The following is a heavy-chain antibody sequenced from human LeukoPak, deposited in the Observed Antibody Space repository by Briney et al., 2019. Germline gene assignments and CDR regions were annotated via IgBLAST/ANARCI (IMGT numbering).Heavy chain of an antibody. Sequence: PGGSLRLSCAASGFAFSSHAMTWVRQAPGKGLEWVSSISGSAEKTYYADSVKGRFTISRDSSQKILNLQMNNLRVEDTATYYYARGSTYDFWSGDALDAWGQGTMVTVAS. CDR3: ARGSTYDFWSGDALDA. CDR2: ISGSAEKT. J-gene: IGHJ3*01. V-gene: IGHV3-23*01. CDR1: GFAFSSHA. D-gene: IGHD3-3*01.